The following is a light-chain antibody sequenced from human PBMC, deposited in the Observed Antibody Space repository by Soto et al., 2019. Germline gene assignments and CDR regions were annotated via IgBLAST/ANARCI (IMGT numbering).Light chain of an antibody. CDR1: QSVGGTF. Sequence: EIVLTQSPGTLSLSPGEGATLSCRASQSVGGTFLAWYQQKGGQAPRLLIHGASNRATGIPDRFSGSGSGTDFTLTISRLEPEDFAVYYCQQYGDLPWTFGQGTKVDIK. V-gene: IGKV3-20*01. CDR3: QQYGDLPWT. J-gene: IGKJ1*01. CDR2: GAS.